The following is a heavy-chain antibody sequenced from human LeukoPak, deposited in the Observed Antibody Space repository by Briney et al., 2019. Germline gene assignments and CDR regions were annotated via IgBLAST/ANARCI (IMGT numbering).Heavy chain of an antibody. Sequence: GRSLRLSCAASGFSFSNHGMHWVRQAPGKGLEWVAVLWTDGSTRFYVDSVKGRFTISRDNSKNMLFLQMNSLRVEDTAVYYCARSDYGDYNWIDPWGQGTLVTVSS. D-gene: IGHD4-17*01. V-gene: IGHV3-33*01. CDR3: ARSDYGDYNWIDP. J-gene: IGHJ5*02. CDR1: GFSFSNHG. CDR2: LWTDGSTR.